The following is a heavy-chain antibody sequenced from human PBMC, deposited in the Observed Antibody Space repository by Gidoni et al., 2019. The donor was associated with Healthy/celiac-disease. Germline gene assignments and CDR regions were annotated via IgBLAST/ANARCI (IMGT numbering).Heavy chain of an antibody. D-gene: IGHD3-3*01. CDR1: GGSFSGYY. V-gene: IGHV4-34*01. CDR2: INHSGST. Sequence: QVQLQQWGAGLLKPSETLSLTCAVYGGSFSGYYWSWIRQPPGKGLEWIGEINHSGSTNYNPSLKSRVTISVDTSKNQFSLKLSSVTAADTAVYYCARINYDFWSGYDYWGQGTLVTVSS. J-gene: IGHJ4*02. CDR3: ARINYDFWSGYDY.